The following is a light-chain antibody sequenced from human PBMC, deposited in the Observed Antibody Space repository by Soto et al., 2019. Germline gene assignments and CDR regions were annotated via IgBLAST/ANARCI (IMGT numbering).Light chain of an antibody. V-gene: IGKV3-20*01. CDR1: QSVSIY. Sequence: EIVLTQSQATLSLSPGERATRXCRASQSVSIYLAWYQQKPCQGPRLLIYGASSRATGLPDRFSGSESGTDFTLTISRLEPEDFAVYFCQQYGSSPLTFGGGTKVDIK. J-gene: IGKJ4*01. CDR2: GAS. CDR3: QQYGSSPLT.